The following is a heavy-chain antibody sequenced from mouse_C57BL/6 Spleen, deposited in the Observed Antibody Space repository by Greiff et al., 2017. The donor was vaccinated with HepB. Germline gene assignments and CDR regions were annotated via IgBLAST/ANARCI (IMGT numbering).Heavy chain of an antibody. CDR2: INPSNGGT. CDR1: GYTFTSYW. V-gene: IGHV1-53*01. Sequence: QVQLQQSGTELVKPGASGELSCKASGYTFTSYWKHWGKQKPGQGLEWIGNINPSNGGTNYNEKFKSKATLTVDKSSSTAYMQLSSLTSEDSAVYYCARSNYYYGSSYGKNAMDYWGQGTSVTVSS. CDR3: ARSNYYYGSSYGKNAMDY. J-gene: IGHJ4*01. D-gene: IGHD1-1*01.